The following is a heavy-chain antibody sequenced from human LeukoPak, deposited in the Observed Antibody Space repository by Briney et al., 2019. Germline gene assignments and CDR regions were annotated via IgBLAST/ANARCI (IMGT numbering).Heavy chain of an antibody. Sequence: GGSLRLPCAASGFTFSSYWMSWVRQAPGKGLEWVANIKQDGSEKYYVDSVKGRFTISRDNAKNSLYLQMNSLRAEDTAVYYCAKAGRGGAITMIRGVKGDYYYMDVWGKGTTVTISS. V-gene: IGHV3-7*03. D-gene: IGHD3-10*01. CDR2: IKQDGSEK. CDR1: GFTFSSYW. J-gene: IGHJ6*03. CDR3: AKAGRGGAITMIRGVKGDYYYMDV.